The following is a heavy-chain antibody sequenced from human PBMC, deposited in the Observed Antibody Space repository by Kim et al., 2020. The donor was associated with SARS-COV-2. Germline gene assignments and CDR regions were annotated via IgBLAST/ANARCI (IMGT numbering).Heavy chain of an antibody. CDR1: GFTFSHSA. CDR3: AKERKVDWYYFDY. D-gene: IGHD2-21*01. Sequence: GGSLRLSCAASGFTFSHSAMSWVRQAPGKGLEWVSGISGSGTSTYYADSVKGRFTISRDNSKNTLYLQMNSLRVDDTAVYYCAKERKVDWYYFDYWGQGTLVTVSS. CDR2: ISGSGTST. V-gene: IGHV3-23*01. J-gene: IGHJ4*02.